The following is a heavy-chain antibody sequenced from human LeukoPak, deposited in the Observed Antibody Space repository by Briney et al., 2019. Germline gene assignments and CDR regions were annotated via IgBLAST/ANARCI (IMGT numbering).Heavy chain of an antibody. J-gene: IGHJ4*02. Sequence: SVKVSCKASGGTFSSYAISWVRQAPGQGLEWMGGIIPIFGTANYAQKFQGRVTITTDESTSTAYMELSSLRSEDMAVYYCAREAVVAATPFDYWGQGTLVTVSS. V-gene: IGHV1-69*05. CDR3: AREAVVAATPFDY. CDR1: GGTFSSYA. D-gene: IGHD2-15*01. CDR2: IIPIFGTA.